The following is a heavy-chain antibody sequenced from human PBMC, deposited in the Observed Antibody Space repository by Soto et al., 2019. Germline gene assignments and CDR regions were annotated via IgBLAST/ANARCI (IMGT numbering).Heavy chain of an antibody. J-gene: IGHJ4*02. Sequence: PSETLSLTCVVSGGSINNGGYYWSWIRQIPGGGLEWIGHIFYSGSTYYNPSLQGRLIISVDTSTNEFSLKLSSVTAADTAVYYCAREGSYGLFDYWGQGTLVTVSS. V-gene: IGHV4-31*11. D-gene: IGHD3-16*01. CDR2: IFYSGST. CDR1: GGSINNGGYY. CDR3: AREGSYGLFDY.